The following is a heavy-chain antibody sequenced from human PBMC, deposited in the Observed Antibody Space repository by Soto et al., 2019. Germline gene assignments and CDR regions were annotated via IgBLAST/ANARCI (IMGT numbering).Heavy chain of an antibody. V-gene: IGHV3-9*01. Sequence: GGSLRLSCAASGFTFADFAMHWVRQAPGKGLEWVSGNSWNSGSIGYADSVKGRFTISRDNAKNSLYLQMNSLRAEDTALYYCAKDNSSSWTRSGGMDVWGQGTTVTVSS. CDR1: GFTFADFA. J-gene: IGHJ6*02. CDR3: AKDNSSSWTRSGGMDV. CDR2: NSWNSGSI. D-gene: IGHD6-13*01.